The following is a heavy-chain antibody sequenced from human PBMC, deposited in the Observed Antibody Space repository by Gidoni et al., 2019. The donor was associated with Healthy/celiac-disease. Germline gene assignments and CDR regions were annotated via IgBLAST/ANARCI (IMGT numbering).Heavy chain of an antibody. CDR3: TTMGGGSDYYYYGMDV. CDR2: IRSKANSYAT. J-gene: IGHJ6*02. CDR1: GFTFSGSA. V-gene: IGHV3-73*02. D-gene: IGHD2-15*01. Sequence: EVQLVESGGGLVQPGGSLKLSCAASGFTFSGSAMHWVRQASGKGLEWVGRIRSKANSYATAYAASVKGRFTISRDDSKNTAYLQMNSLKTEDTAVYYCTTMGGGSDYYYYGMDVWGQGTTVTVSS.